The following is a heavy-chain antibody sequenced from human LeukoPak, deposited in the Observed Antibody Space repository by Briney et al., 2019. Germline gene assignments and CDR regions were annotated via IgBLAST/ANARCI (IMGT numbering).Heavy chain of an antibody. CDR3: ARGLLGYSSGWYYFDY. V-gene: IGHV3-23*01. J-gene: IGHJ4*02. CDR2: ISESGAST. CDR1: AFTFNTFDNFA. Sequence: GGSLRLSCSVSAFTFNTFDNFAMNWVRQAPGKGLEWVAAISESGASTYYAASVKGRFTISRDNAKNSLYLQMNSLRAEDTAVYYCARGLLGYSSGWYYFDYWGQGTLVTVSS. D-gene: IGHD6-19*01.